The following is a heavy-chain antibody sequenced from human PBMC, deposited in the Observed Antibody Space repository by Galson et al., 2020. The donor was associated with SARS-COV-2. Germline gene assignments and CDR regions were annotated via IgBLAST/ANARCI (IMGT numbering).Heavy chain of an antibody. Sequence: GESLKISCKASGYTFTGYYMHWVRQAPGQGLEWMGWMNPNSGGTNYAQKFQGRVTMTRDTSISTAYMELSRLRSDDTAVYYCARGPSIVGATFSYFDYWGQGTLVTVSS. V-gene: IGHV1-2*02. CDR2: MNPNSGGT. CDR3: ARGPSIVGATFSYFDY. J-gene: IGHJ4*02. D-gene: IGHD1-26*01. CDR1: GYTFTGYY.